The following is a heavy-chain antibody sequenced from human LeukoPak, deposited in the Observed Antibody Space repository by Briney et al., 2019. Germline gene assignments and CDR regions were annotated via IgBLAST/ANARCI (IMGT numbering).Heavy chain of an antibody. Sequence: SETLSLTCTVSGGSTTINGYYWAWIRQPPGKGLEWIGSIYYNGNTYYNPSLKSRVTISADTSTNHLSLKLTSVTAADTAVYYCGRHVQAPSFDPWGQGTLVTVSS. CDR2: IYYNGNT. CDR3: GRHVQAPSFDP. CDR1: GGSTTINGYY. V-gene: IGHV4-39*01. J-gene: IGHJ5*02. D-gene: IGHD1-1*01.